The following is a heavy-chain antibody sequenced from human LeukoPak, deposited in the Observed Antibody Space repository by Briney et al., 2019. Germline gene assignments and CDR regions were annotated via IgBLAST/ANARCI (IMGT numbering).Heavy chain of an antibody. CDR3: ARVYSYWLNYYDSSGYLDY. D-gene: IGHD3-22*01. CDR1: GFTFSTYS. Sequence: PGGSLRLSCAASGFTFSTYSMNWVRQAPGKGLEWVSYISSSSTTIYYADSVKGRFTISRDNAKNSLYLQMNSLRAEDTAVYYCARVYSYWLNYYDSSGYLDYWGQGTLVTVSS. J-gene: IGHJ4*02. CDR2: ISSSSTTI. V-gene: IGHV3-48*01.